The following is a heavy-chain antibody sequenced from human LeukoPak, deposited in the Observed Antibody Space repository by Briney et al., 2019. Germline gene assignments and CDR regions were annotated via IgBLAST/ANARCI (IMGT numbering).Heavy chain of an antibody. Sequence: SETLSLTCTVSGGSISSSSYYWGWIRQPPGKGLEWIGSIFYSGSTYSNPSLKSRVTISVATSKNQFSLKLSSVTAADTAVYYCARDVGAYCGGDCYYALDIWGQGTMVTVSS. V-gene: IGHV4-39*07. D-gene: IGHD2-21*02. CDR1: GGSISSSSYY. CDR3: ARDVGAYCGGDCYYALDI. J-gene: IGHJ3*02. CDR2: IFYSGST.